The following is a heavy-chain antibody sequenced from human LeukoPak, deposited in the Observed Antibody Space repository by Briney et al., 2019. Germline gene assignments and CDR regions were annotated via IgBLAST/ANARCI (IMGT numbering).Heavy chain of an antibody. CDR2: INPSGGST. D-gene: IGHD2-15*01. CDR1: GGTFSSYA. Sequence: ASVKVSCKASGGTFSSYAISWVRQAPGQGLEWMGIINPSGGSTSYAQRFQGRVTMTRDTSTSTVYMELGSLRSEDTAVYYCARGAPDCSGGSCYVYFDYWGQGTLVTVSS. J-gene: IGHJ4*02. V-gene: IGHV1-46*01. CDR3: ARGAPDCSGGSCYVYFDY.